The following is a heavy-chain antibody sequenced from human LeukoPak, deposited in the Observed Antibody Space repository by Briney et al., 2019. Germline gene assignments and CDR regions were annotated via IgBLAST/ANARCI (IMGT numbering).Heavy chain of an antibody. Sequence: PGETLKISCKGSGYSFTNYWIGWVRQMPEKGLEWMGIIHPGDSDTRYSPSFQGQVTISADKSISTAYLQWSSLKASDSAMYYCARLLGYCSSTNCYGAFDMWGQGTMVTVSS. J-gene: IGHJ3*02. D-gene: IGHD2-2*01. CDR1: GYSFTNYW. CDR2: IHPGDSDT. CDR3: ARLLGYCSSTNCYGAFDM. V-gene: IGHV5-51*01.